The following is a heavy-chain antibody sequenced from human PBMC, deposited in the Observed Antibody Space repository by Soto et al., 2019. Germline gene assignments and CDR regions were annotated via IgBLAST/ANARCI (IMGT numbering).Heavy chain of an antibody. CDR2: ISAGGSNT. CDR1: GFSFSSYA. CDR3: AKDPTGHNRNFEC. D-gene: IGHD1-1*01. V-gene: IGHV3-23*01. J-gene: IGHJ4*02. Sequence: GGSLRLSCAASGFSFSSYAMSWVRQAPGKGLEWVSVISAGGSNTYYADSVKGRLTISRDNSKNTLYLQMNSLRAEDTALYYCAKDPTGHNRNFECWCQGTLVTVSS.